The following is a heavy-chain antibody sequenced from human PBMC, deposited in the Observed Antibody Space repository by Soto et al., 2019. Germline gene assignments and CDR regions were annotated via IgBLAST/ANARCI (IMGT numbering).Heavy chain of an antibody. CDR1: GYTFTIYY. Sequence: ASVKVSCKASGYTFTIYYMHCVLQAPGQGLDWMGIINPSGGSTSYAQKFQGRVTMTRDTSTSTVYMELSSLRSEDTAVYYCARAAGQGHLDYWGQGTLVTVSS. CDR3: ARAAGQGHLDY. J-gene: IGHJ4*02. CDR2: INPSGGST. V-gene: IGHV1-46*01.